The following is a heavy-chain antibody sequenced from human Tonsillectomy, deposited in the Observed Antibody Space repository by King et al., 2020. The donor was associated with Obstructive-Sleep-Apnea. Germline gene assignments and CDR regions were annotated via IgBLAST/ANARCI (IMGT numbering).Heavy chain of an antibody. J-gene: IGHJ6*02. V-gene: IGHV4-4*02. CDR3: ARTNYYYYGMDV. Sequence: VQLQESGPGLVKPSGTLSLTCAVSGGSISSSNWWSWVRQPPGKGLDVIGEIYQSGSANYNPSLKSRVSISVDKSKNQFSLNLSPVTAADAAVYYCARTNYYYYGMDVWGQGTTVTVSS. CDR1: GGSISSSNW. CDR2: IYQSGSA.